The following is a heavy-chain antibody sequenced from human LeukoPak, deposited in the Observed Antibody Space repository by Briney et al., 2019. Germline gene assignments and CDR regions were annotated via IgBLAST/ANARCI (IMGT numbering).Heavy chain of an antibody. CDR1: GGSFSGYY. V-gene: IGHV4-59*10. CDR3: ARVGSGSYGYYYYYMDV. J-gene: IGHJ6*03. D-gene: IGHD3-10*01. Sequence: SETLSLTCAVYGGSFSGYYWSWIRQPPGKGLEWIGRIYTSGSTNYNPSLKSRVTISVDTSKNQFSLKLSSVTTADTAVYYCARVGSGSYGYYYYYMDVWGKGTTVTISS. CDR2: IYTSGST.